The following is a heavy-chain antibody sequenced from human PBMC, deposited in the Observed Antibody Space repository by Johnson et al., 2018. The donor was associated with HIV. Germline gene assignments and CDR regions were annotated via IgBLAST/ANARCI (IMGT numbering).Heavy chain of an antibody. CDR1: GFTVRSNY. CDR3: ARMTTTVSHHDAFDI. Sequence: MLLVESGGGLVQPGGSLRLSCAASGFTVRSNYMSWVRQAPGKGLEWVSLIYSGGSTYYADSAKGRFTISRDNSKNTLYLQLNSLRAEDTAVYYCARMTTTVSHHDAFDIRGQGTMVTVSS. D-gene: IGHD4-17*01. J-gene: IGHJ3*02. V-gene: IGHV3-66*01. CDR2: IYSGGST.